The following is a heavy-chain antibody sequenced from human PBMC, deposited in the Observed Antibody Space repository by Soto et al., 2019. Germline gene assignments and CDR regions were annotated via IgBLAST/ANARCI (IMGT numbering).Heavy chain of an antibody. J-gene: IGHJ6*03. Sequence: ETLSLTCPVSGGSISSYYWTWIRQPPGKGLEWLGYISDSGNTNYNPSLKSRVATSIDTSKRQLSLNLWSLTAADTAVYYCVRGNSGWSPYRSRLFHFYYMDVWGKGTTVTVSS. D-gene: IGHD6-19*01. CDR1: GGSISSYY. CDR3: VRGNSGWSPYRSRLFHFYYMDV. CDR2: ISDSGNT. V-gene: IGHV4-59*08.